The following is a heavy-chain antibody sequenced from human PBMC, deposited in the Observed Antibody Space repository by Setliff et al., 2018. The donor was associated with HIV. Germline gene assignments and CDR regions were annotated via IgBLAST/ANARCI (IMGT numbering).Heavy chain of an antibody. CDR2: IYKAGKT. CDR3: AKGGYGGAYYVAGY. Sequence: GGSLRLSCEASGFRVTDTNMAWVRQAPGKGLEWVTLIYKAGKTYYADFVKGRFTIARDDTKNTVSLQMTNLEPGDTAMYYCAKGGYGGAYYVAGYWGQGTKVTVS. J-gene: IGHJ4*02. CDR1: GFRVTDTN. D-gene: IGHD5-18*01. V-gene: IGHV3-53*01.